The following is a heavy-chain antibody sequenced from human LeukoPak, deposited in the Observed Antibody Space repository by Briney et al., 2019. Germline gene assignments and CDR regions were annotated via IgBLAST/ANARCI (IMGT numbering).Heavy chain of an antibody. D-gene: IGHD6-19*01. CDR2: IYYSGST. Sequence: SETLSLTCTVSGGSISSSYWSWIRQPPGKGLEWIGYIYYSGSTNYNPSLKSRVTISVDTSKNQFSLKLSSVTAADTAVYYCARDSSRLNWFDPWGQGTLVTVSS. CDR3: ARDSSRLNWFDP. V-gene: IGHV4-59*01. CDR1: GGSISSSY. J-gene: IGHJ5*02.